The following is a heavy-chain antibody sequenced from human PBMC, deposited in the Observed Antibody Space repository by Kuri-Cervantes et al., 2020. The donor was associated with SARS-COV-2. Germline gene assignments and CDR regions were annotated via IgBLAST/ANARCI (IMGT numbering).Heavy chain of an antibody. CDR3: AKDSRLYCSGGSCYLFDY. Sequence: SVKVSCKASGGTFSSYAISWVPQAPGQGLEWMGGIIPIFGTANYAQKFQGRVTITTDESTSTAYMELSSLRSEDTAVYYCAKDSRLYCSGGSCYLFDYWGQGTLVTVSS. V-gene: IGHV1-69*05. J-gene: IGHJ4*02. D-gene: IGHD2-15*01. CDR2: IIPIFGTA. CDR1: GGTFSSYA.